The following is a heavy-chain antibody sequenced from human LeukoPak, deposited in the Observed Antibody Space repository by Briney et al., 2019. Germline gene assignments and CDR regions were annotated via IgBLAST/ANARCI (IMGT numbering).Heavy chain of an antibody. CDR2: IYYSGST. CDR1: GGSISSSSYY. Sequence: PSETLSLTCTVSGGSISSSSYYWGWIRQPPGKGLEWIGSIYYSGSTYYNPSLKSRVTISVDTSKNQFSLKLSSVTAADTAVYYCARHSGSLYYYYGMDVWGQGTTVTVSS. CDR3: ARHSGSLYYYYGMDV. J-gene: IGHJ6*02. V-gene: IGHV4-39*01. D-gene: IGHD1-26*01.